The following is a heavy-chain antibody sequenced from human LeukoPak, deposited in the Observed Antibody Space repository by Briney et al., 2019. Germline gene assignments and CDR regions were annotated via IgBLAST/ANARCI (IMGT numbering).Heavy chain of an antibody. CDR3: ASDGSRVDIVATIWDYYYYMDV. Sequence: SVKVSCKASGGTFSSYAISWVRQAPGQGREWMGGIIPIFGTANYAQKFQGRVTITTDESTSTAYMELSSLRSEDTAVYYCASDGSRVDIVATIWDYYYYMDVWGKGTTVTVSS. CDR2: IIPIFGTA. D-gene: IGHD5-12*01. CDR1: GGTFSSYA. V-gene: IGHV1-69*05. J-gene: IGHJ6*03.